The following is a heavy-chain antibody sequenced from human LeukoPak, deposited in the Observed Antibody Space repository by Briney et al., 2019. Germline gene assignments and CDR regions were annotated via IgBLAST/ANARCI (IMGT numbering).Heavy chain of an antibody. D-gene: IGHD5-12*01. CDR1: GGSISSYY. CDR2: IYYSGST. J-gene: IGHJ6*02. Sequence: PWETLSLTCTVSGGSISSYYWSWIRQPPGKGLEWIGYIYYSGSTNYNPSLKSRVTISVDTSKNQFSLKLSSVTAADTAVYYCARAVAARGYYYYGMDVWGQGTTVTVSS. CDR3: ARAVAARGYYYYGMDV. V-gene: IGHV4-59*08.